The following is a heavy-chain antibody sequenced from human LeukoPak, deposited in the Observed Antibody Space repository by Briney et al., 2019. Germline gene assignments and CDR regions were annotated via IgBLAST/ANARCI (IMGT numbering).Heavy chain of an antibody. CDR3: ARGSYSSSSDY. Sequence: GGTLRLSCAASGFTFSSYSMNWVRQAPGKGLERVSTISSSSSYIYYADSVKSRFTISRDNAKNSLYLQMNSLRAEDTAVYYCARGSYSSSSDYWGQGTLVTVSS. V-gene: IGHV3-21*01. J-gene: IGHJ4*02. D-gene: IGHD6-6*01. CDR1: GFTFSSYS. CDR2: ISSSSSYI.